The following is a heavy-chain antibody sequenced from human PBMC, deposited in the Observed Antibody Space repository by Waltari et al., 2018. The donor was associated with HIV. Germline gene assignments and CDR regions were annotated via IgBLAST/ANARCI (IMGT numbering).Heavy chain of an antibody. CDR2: ISWNSGSI. CDR1: GFTFDDYA. V-gene: IGHV3-9*01. Sequence: EVQLVESGGGLVQPGRSLRLSCAASGFTFDDYAMHWVRQAPGKGLEWVSGISWNSGSIGYADSVKGRFTISRDNAKNSLYLQMNSLRAEDTALYYCAKDHDYRRTDYYYGMDVWGQGTTVTVSS. J-gene: IGHJ6*02. D-gene: IGHD4-17*01. CDR3: AKDHDYRRTDYYYGMDV.